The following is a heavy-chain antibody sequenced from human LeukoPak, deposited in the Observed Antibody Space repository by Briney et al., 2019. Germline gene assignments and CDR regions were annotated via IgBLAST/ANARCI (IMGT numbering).Heavy chain of an antibody. Sequence: SETLSLTCTVSGGSISSDYWSWIRQPPGKGLEWIGYIYYSGSTNYNPSLKSRVTISVDTSKNQFSLKLSSVTAADTAVYYCARGRYCSSTSCYVYYYYYMDVWGKGTTVTFSS. CDR3: ARGRYCSSTSCYVYYYYYMDV. CDR1: GGSISSDY. J-gene: IGHJ6*03. CDR2: IYYSGST. D-gene: IGHD2-2*01. V-gene: IGHV4-59*12.